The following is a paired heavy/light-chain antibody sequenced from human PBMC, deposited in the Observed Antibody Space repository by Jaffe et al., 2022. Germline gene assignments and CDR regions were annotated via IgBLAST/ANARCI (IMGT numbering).Heavy chain of an antibody. Sequence: EAQILESGGDLVQPGGSLRLACVGSDVIFSNYAMSWVRQAPGKGLEWVSGISGYGGSTSYAASVKGRFAISRADSRNTLYLQMNSLRVEDTAVYFCARASCSSTSCPLDFWGQGTLVTVS. D-gene: IGHD2-2*01. J-gene: IGHJ4*02. CDR1: DVIFSNYA. V-gene: IGHV3-23*01. CDR3: ARASCSSTSCPLDF. CDR2: ISGYGGST.
Light chain of an antibody. Sequence: DIQMTQSPSSMSASIGDRVSISCRASQSVSSHLSWYQYQPGKAPKLLIYEASRLKTGAPSRFSGSGSGTDFTLIISSLQPEDFAIYFCQQTYSEPLTFGGGTRVEIK. CDR1: QSVSSH. CDR2: EAS. CDR3: QQTYSEPLT. V-gene: IGKV1-39*01. J-gene: IGKJ4*01.